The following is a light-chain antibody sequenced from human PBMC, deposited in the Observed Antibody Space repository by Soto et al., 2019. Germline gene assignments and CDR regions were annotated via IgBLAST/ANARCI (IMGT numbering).Light chain of an antibody. CDR3: QQSYSAPRT. J-gene: IGKJ1*01. CDR1: QTIMTY. V-gene: IGKV1-39*01. CDR2: TAS. Sequence: DIQMTQSPSSQSASIGDRVTLTCRASQTIMTYLNWYQQKPGEAPKLLIYTASTLQTGVPSRFSGTGSGTDFTLTISGLQHEDFATYYCQQSYSAPRTFGQGTKVEIK.